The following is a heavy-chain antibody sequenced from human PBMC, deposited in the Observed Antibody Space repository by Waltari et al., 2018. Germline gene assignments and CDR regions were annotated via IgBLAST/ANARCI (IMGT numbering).Heavy chain of an antibody. Sequence: QVQLVQSGAEVKKPGSSVKVSCKASGGTFSSYAISWVRQAPGQGLEWMGRISPFFGTANYAQKFQGRVTITADKSTSTADMELSSLRSEDTAVYYCASRRVAVANDAFDIWGQGTMVTVSS. D-gene: IGHD6-19*01. J-gene: IGHJ3*02. CDR1: GGTFSSYA. CDR2: ISPFFGTA. CDR3: ASRRVAVANDAFDI. V-gene: IGHV1-69*08.